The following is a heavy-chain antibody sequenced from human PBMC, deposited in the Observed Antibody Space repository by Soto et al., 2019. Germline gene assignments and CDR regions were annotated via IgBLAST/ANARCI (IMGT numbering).Heavy chain of an antibody. CDR3: ARDAPLRNGMDV. V-gene: IGHV1-69*18. Sequence: QVLLVQSGAEVRKPGSSVKVSCKPSGGTFSDYAFSWVRQAPGEGLEWMGNIIPMYGRRNYVQKYQGRVTISADESTTTVYVAMRRLRFEDTAVYFCARDAPLRNGMDVWGQGTTVTVSS. J-gene: IGHJ6*02. CDR2: IIPMYGRR. D-gene: IGHD3-3*01. CDR1: GGTFSDYA.